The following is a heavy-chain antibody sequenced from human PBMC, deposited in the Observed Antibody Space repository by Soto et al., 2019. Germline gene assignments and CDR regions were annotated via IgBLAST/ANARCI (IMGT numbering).Heavy chain of an antibody. CDR3: ARAGRYCSSTSCHGGHYYYMDV. CDR1: GGSFSVYD. Sequence: SETLSLTCPVFGGSFSVYDWSWIRQPQGKGLEWIGEIYHSGSTNFNPSLKSRVTISVDTSKSQFSLKLSSVTAADTAVYYCARAGRYCSSTSCHGGHYYYMDVWGKGTTVTVSS. J-gene: IGHJ6*03. V-gene: IGHV4-34*01. D-gene: IGHD2-2*01. CDR2: IYHSGST.